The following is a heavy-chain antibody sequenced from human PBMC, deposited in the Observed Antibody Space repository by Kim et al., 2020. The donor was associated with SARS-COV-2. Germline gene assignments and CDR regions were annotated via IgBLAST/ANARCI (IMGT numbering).Heavy chain of an antibody. D-gene: IGHD4-17*01. CDR2: IYTSGST. CDR1: GGSISSGSYY. Sequence: SETLSLTCTVSGGSISSGSYYWSWIRQPAGKGLEWIGRIYTSGSTNYNPSLKSRVTISVDTSKNQFSLKLSSVTAADTAVYYCASSEAVTTWDYYYYGMDVWGQGTTVTVSS. J-gene: IGHJ6*02. CDR3: ASSEAVTTWDYYYYGMDV. V-gene: IGHV4-61*02.